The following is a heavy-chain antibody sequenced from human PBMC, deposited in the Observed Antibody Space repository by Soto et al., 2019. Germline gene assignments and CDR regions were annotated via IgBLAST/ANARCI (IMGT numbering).Heavy chain of an antibody. CDR1: GYSFTNDW. J-gene: IGHJ4*02. V-gene: IGHV5-51*01. D-gene: IGHD4-4*01. CDR2: IYPGDSDT. Sequence: LGESLKISCKGSGYSFTNDWIGWVRQMPGKGLEWMGIIYPGDSDTRYSPSFQGQVTISVDKSISTAYLQWSSLKASDTAMYYCGRHVGMTTVTTIDYWGQGTLVTVS. CDR3: GRHVGMTTVTTIDY.